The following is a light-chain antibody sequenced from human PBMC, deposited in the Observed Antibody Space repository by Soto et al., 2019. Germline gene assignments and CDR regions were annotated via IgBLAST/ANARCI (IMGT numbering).Light chain of an antibody. Sequence: DIQMTQSPSSLSASVGDRVSITCRASQDIRNYLGWFQQKPGQAPKSLIYASSSLQSGIPSRFSGSGSGTDFTLTISSLQPEDFATYYCQQYKTYPLTFGGGTKVEIK. V-gene: IGKV1-16*01. J-gene: IGKJ4*01. CDR2: ASS. CDR3: QQYKTYPLT. CDR1: QDIRNY.